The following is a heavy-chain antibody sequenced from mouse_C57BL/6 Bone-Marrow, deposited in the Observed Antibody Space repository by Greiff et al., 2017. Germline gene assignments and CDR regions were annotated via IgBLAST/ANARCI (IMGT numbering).Heavy chain of an antibody. D-gene: IGHD1-1*01. V-gene: IGHV1-62-2*01. Sequence: VQLQQSGAELVKPGASVKLSCKASGYTFTEYTIHWVKQRSGQGLEWIGWFYPGSGSIKYNEKLKDKATLTADKASSTVYMGLSRLTSEDCSVYFCAIHECEYYCGSAPWFAYWGQGTLVTVSA. CDR1: GYTFTEYT. CDR3: AIHECEYYCGSAPWFAY. J-gene: IGHJ3*01. CDR2: FYPGSGSI.